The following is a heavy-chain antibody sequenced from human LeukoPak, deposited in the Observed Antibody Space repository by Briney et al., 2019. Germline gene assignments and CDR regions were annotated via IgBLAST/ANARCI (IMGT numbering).Heavy chain of an antibody. J-gene: IGHJ4*02. CDR2: IGYDGVNK. V-gene: IGHV3-30*04. D-gene: IGHD2-2*01. Sequence: GSLRLSCTASGFTFSSYPFHWVRQAPGKGLQWVAVIGYDGVNKFYTDSVKGRFTISRDNSKNTLYLQMNSLRAEDTAVYYCARDKSSSTNLLDYWGQGTLVTVSS. CDR1: GFTFSSYP. CDR3: ARDKSSSTNLLDY.